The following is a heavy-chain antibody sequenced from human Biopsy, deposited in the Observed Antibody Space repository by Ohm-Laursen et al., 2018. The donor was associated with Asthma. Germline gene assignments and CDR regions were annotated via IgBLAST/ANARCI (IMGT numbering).Heavy chain of an antibody. D-gene: IGHD3-10*01. Sequence: SVKVSCKTSGYTFNSAGITWVRQAPGQGLEWMGWISVYNGNTKVAQKLQDRVTMITDTSRSTAYMELRSLRSDDTAVYFCARAVDYSHYYGIDVWGQGTTVTVS. CDR3: ARAVDYSHYYGIDV. V-gene: IGHV1-18*01. CDR2: ISVYNGNT. J-gene: IGHJ6*02. CDR1: GYTFNSAG.